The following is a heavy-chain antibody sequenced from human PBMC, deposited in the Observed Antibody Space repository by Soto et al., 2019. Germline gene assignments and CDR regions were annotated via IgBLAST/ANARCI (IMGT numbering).Heavy chain of an antibody. CDR3: AGGHRDYSGYLFEP. CDR1: GYTFTSYD. D-gene: IGHD5-12*01. Sequence: QVQLVQSGAEVKKPGASVKVSCKASGYTFTSYDINWVRQATGQGLEWMGWMNPNSGNTGYAQKFQGRVTMTRNTSISTVYMELSSLRSDDTDVYDCAGGHRDYSGYLFEPWGQGTLVT. CDR2: MNPNSGNT. V-gene: IGHV1-8*01. J-gene: IGHJ5*02.